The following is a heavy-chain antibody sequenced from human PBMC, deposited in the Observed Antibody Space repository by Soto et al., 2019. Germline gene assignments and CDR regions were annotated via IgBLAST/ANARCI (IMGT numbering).Heavy chain of an antibody. CDR2: ISGSGGST. CDR3: AKDRVRYSGYDLNWFDP. J-gene: IGHJ5*02. CDR1: GFTSSSYA. V-gene: IGHV3-23*01. D-gene: IGHD5-12*01. Sequence: EVQLLESGGGLVQPGGSLGFSCAASGFTSSSYAMSWVRQAPGKGLEWVSAISGSGGSTYYADSVKGRFTISRDNSKNTLYLQMNSLRAEDTAVYYCAKDRVRYSGYDLNWFDPWGQGTLVTVSS.